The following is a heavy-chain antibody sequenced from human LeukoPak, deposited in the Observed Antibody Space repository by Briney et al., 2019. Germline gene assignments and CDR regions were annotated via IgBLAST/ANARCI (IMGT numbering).Heavy chain of an antibody. CDR2: ISYDGSNK. CDR1: GFAFSSYA. V-gene: IGHV3-30*03. CDR3: ARDQVAAVSMGNWFDP. J-gene: IGHJ5*02. Sequence: GGSLRLSCTASGFAFSSYAMSWVRQAPGRGLEWMAVISYDGSNKFYADSVKGRFTISRDNSKNTLYLQMNSLRAEDTAVFYCARDQVAAVSMGNWFDPWGQGTLVTVSS. D-gene: IGHD6-13*01.